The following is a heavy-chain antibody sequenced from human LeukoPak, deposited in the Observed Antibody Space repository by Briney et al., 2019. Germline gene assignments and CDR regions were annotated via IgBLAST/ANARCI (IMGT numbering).Heavy chain of an antibody. D-gene: IGHD6-13*01. CDR3: ARGFFGIAAAGY. V-gene: IGHV1-8*01. CDR1: GYTFTSYD. J-gene: IGHJ4*02. Sequence: ASVKVSCKASGYTFTSYDINWVRQATGQGLEWMGWVNPNSGNTGYAQKFQGRVTMTRNTSISTAYMELSSLRSEDTAVYYCARGFFGIAAAGYWGQGTLVTVSS. CDR2: VNPNSGNT.